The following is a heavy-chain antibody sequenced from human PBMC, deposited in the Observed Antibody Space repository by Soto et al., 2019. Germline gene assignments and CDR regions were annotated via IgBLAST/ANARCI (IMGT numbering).Heavy chain of an antibody. J-gene: IGHJ2*01. CDR2: ISSGGSTK. CDR1: GFTFSGYT. CDR3: AKDGGFDYGFWYFDI. D-gene: IGHD4-17*01. V-gene: IGHV3-30-3*01. Sequence: QVQLVESGGGVVQPGRSLRLSCAASGFTFSGYTMHWVRQAPGKGLEWVGVISSGGSTKYYADSVKGRFTISRDNSKNTLFLQMNSLRAEDTAVYYCAKDGGFDYGFWYFDIGGRGNLVTVSS.